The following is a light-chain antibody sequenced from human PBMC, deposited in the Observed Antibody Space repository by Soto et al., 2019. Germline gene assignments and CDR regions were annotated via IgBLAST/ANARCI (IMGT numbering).Light chain of an antibody. V-gene: IGKV3-20*01. CDR3: QQYGNSPWT. CDR2: ATS. CDR1: QSVSSNY. Sequence: EIVLTQSPGTLSLSPGERATLSCRASQSVSSNYFAWYQQKRGQAPRLLIYATSSRATGIPDRVSGSGSGTDFTLTVSRLEPEDFAVYYCQQYGNSPWTFGQGTKVEIK. J-gene: IGKJ1*01.